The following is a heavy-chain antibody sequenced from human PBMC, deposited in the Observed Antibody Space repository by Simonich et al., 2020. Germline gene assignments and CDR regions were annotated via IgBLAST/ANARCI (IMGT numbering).Heavy chain of an antibody. CDR2: IYDSGST. Sequence: QLPLQESGPGLVKPSETLSLTCTVSGGSIKSSSYYWGWIRQPPVTGREWMGSIYDSGSTNYNPSLKSRITISVDTSKNQFSLKLSSVTAADTAVYYCARHAGFAFDIWGQGTMVTVSS. D-gene: IGHD6-13*01. V-gene: IGHV4-39*01. CDR1: GGSIKSSSYY. CDR3: ARHAGFAFDI. J-gene: IGHJ3*02.